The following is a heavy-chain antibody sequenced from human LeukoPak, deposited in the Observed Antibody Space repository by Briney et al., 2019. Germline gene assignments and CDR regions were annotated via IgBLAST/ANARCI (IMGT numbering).Heavy chain of an antibody. J-gene: IGHJ5*02. CDR2: ISGSGGST. D-gene: IGHD5-12*01. V-gene: IGHV3-23*01. Sequence: PGGSLRLSCAASGFTFSSYAMSWVRQAPGKGLEWVSAISGSGGSTYYADSVKGRFTISRDNSKNTLYLQKNSLRAEDTAVYYCAKDLDSGYDSRGNWFDPWGQGTLVTVSS. CDR3: AKDLDSGYDSRGNWFDP. CDR1: GFTFSSYA.